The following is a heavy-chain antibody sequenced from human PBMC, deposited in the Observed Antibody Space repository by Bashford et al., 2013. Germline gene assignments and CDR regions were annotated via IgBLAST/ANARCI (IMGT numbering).Heavy chain of an antibody. J-gene: IGHJ6*02. CDR1: GFSLFTSGVG. CDR2: IHWDDDK. V-gene: IGHV2-5*02. D-gene: IGHD2-15*01. CDR3: AHFTIVVVPDVMGTKRYYYTMDV. Sequence: SGPTLVKPTQTLTLTCTFSGFSLFTSGVGVGWIRQPPGKALEWLALIHWDDDKRYSPSLQSRLTITKDTSKNQVILKLTHMDPVDAATYFCAHFTIVVVPDVMGTKRYYYTMDVWGQGGPRSPVSS.